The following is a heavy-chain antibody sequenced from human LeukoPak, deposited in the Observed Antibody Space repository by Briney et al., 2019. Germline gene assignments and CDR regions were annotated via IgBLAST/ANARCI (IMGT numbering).Heavy chain of an antibody. V-gene: IGHV4-39*07. CDR1: GGSISSSSYY. Sequence: SETLPLTCTVSGGSISSSSYYWGWIRQPPGKGLEWIGSIYYSGSTYYNPSLKSRVTISVDTSKNQFSLKLSSVTAADTAVYYCARNGGNSDLDYWGQGTLVTVSS. CDR3: ARNGGNSDLDY. CDR2: IYYSGST. D-gene: IGHD4-23*01. J-gene: IGHJ4*02.